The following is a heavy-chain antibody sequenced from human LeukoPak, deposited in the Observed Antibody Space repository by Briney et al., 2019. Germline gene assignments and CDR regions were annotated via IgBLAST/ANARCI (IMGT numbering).Heavy chain of an antibody. D-gene: IGHD6-19*01. V-gene: IGHV3-23*01. CDR2: ISGSGGST. CDR1: GFTFSRYA. Sequence: GGSLRLSCAVSGFTFSRYAMSWVRQAPGKGLEWVSAISGSGGSTYYADSVKGRFTISRDNSKDTLYLQMDSLRAEDTAIYYCAKDGIAVAGYGDLDYWGQGTLVTVSS. J-gene: IGHJ4*02. CDR3: AKDGIAVAGYGDLDY.